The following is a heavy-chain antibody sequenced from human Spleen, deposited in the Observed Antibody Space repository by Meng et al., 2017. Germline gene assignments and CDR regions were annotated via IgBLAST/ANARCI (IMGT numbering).Heavy chain of an antibody. CDR2: IYYSGST. D-gene: IGHD5-18*01. CDR1: GGSISSSSYY. Sequence: SETLSLTCTVSGGSISSSSYYWGWIRQPPGKGLEWIGSIYYSGSTYYNPSLKSRVTISVDTAKNQFSLRLSSVTAADTAVYYCARHRDVGYSYGYIYAFEIWGQGTMVTVSS. V-gene: IGHV4-39*07. J-gene: IGHJ3*02. CDR3: ARHRDVGYSYGYIYAFEI.